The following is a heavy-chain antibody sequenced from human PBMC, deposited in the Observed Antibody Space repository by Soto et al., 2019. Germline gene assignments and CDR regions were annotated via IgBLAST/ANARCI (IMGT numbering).Heavy chain of an antibody. CDR1: GASITSGNYY. CDR2: MFYRGTT. V-gene: IGHV4-39*01. D-gene: IGHD4-4*01. J-gene: IGHJ4*02. Sequence: QLQLQESGPRLVKPSETLSLICSVSGASITSGNYYWAWIRQPPGKGLEWIGSMFYRGTTHYNSSLEMRVSISADTAKNQISLNLNSVTAADTAIYFCARHPSLYRHLEFWGQGILVTVSS. CDR3: ARHPSLYRHLEF.